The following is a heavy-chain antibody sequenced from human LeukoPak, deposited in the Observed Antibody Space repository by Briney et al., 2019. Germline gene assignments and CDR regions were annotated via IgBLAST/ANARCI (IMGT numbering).Heavy chain of an antibody. J-gene: IGHJ6*02. CDR1: GYTLTELS. D-gene: IGHD2-15*01. Sequence: ASVKVSCKVSGYTLTELSMHWVRQAPGKGLEWMGGSDPEDGETIYAQKFQGRVTMTEDTSTDTAYMELSSLRSEDTAVYYCATDRKLLGPDCCGMDVWGQGTTVTVSS. V-gene: IGHV1-24*01. CDR2: SDPEDGET. CDR3: ATDRKLLGPDCCGMDV.